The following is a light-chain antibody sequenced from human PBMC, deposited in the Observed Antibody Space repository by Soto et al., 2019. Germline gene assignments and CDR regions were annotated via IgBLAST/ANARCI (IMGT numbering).Light chain of an antibody. CDR3: ASFRSGTILV. CDR1: SSDIGDSNF. CDR2: EVN. Sequence: QSALTQPASVSGYPGQSITISCTGTSSDIGDSNFISWYQHSPGKAPRLLIYEVNNRPSGVSKRFSGSKAGNTASLTISGLLDDDEADYFCASFRSGTILVFGSGTKVTVL. J-gene: IGLJ1*01. V-gene: IGLV2-14*01.